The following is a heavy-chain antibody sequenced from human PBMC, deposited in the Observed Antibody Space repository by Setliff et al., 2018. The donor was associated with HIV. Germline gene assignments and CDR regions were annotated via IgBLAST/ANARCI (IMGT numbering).Heavy chain of an antibody. CDR2: INHSGRT. CDR1: GGSFSGYH. CDR3: ASGPGYGWGSYRLDY. V-gene: IGHV4-34*01. J-gene: IGHJ4*02. Sequence: SETLSLTCAVYGGSFSGYHWNWIRQPPGKGLEWIGEINHSGRTNYNPSPKSRVIISVDTSKNQFSLKLRSVTAADTAMYYCASGPGYGWGSYRLDYWGQGTLVTVSS. D-gene: IGHD3-10*01.